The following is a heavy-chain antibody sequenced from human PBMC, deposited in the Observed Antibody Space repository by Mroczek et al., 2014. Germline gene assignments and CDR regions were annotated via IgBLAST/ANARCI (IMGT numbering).Heavy chain of an antibody. CDR2: INHSGST. J-gene: IGHJ4*02. CDR3: ARNLKFASLVY. V-gene: IGHV4-34*01. D-gene: IGHD1-14*01. Sequence: QVQLQQWGAGLLKPSETLSLTCAVYGGSFSGYYWSWIRQPPGKGLEWIGEINHSGSTNYNPSLKSRVTISVDTSKNQFSLKLSSVTAADTAVYYCARNLKFASLVYWGQGTLVTVSS. CDR1: GGSFSGYY.